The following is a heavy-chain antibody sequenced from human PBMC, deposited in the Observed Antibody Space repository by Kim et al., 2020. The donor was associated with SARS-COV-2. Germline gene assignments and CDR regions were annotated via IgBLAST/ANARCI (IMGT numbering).Heavy chain of an antibody. J-gene: IGHJ3*02. CDR1: GGSFSGYY. V-gene: IGHV4-34*01. Sequence: SETLSLTCAVYGGSFSGYYWSWIRQPPGKGLEWIGEINHSGSTNYNPSLKSRVTISVDTSKNQFSLKLSSVTAADTAVYYCARGTHRTFDIWGQGTMVTVSS. CDR2: INHSGST. CDR3: ARGTHRTFDI.